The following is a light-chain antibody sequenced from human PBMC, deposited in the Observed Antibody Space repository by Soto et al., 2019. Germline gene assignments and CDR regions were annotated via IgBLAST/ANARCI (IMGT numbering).Light chain of an antibody. Sequence: QSALTQPASVSGSPGQSITISCTGTSSDVGGYNYVSWFQQHPGKAPKLMIYDVTNRPSGVSNRFSGSKSGNTASLTISGLQAEDEADYYCSSYTSSNTLVFGPGTKLTVL. J-gene: IGLJ1*01. CDR3: SSYTSSNTLV. V-gene: IGLV2-14*01. CDR2: DVT. CDR1: SSDVGGYNY.